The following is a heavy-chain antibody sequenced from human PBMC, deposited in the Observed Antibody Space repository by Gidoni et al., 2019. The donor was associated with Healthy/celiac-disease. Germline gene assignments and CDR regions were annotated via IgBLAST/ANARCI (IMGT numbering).Heavy chain of an antibody. Sequence: QLQLQESGPGLVKPSETLSLPCTVSGGSISSSSYYWGWIRQPPGKGLEWIGSIYYSGSTYYNPSLKSRVTISVDTSKNQFSLKLSSVTAADTAVYYCATIAAAGTSTYDYWGQGTLVTVSS. CDR2: IYYSGST. CDR1: GGSISSSSYY. D-gene: IGHD6-13*01. CDR3: ATIAAAGTSTYDY. V-gene: IGHV4-39*01. J-gene: IGHJ4*02.